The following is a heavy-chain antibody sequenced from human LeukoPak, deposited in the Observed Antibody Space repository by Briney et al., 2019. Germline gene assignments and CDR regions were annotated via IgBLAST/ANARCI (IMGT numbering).Heavy chain of an antibody. J-gene: IGHJ4*02. CDR1: GYTFTSYG. V-gene: IGHV1-18*01. CDR3: ARTSPYVDIAATIPYGIYYFDY. CDR2: ISAYSGDT. Sequence: ASVKVSCKASGYTFTSYGINWVRQAPGQGLEWMGWISAYSGDTNYAQKVQGRVTMTTDTATSTAYMELRSLRADDTAVYSCARTSPYVDIAATIPYGIYYFDYWGQGTLVTVSS. D-gene: IGHD5-12*01.